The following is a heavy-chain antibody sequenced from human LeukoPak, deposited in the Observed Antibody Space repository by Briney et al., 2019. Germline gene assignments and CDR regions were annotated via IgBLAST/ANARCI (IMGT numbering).Heavy chain of an antibody. J-gene: IGHJ6*02. D-gene: IGHD2-2*01. CDR1: GFTFSNYW. CDR2: INSDGSST. Sequence: AGSLRLSCAASGFTFSNYWMHWVRQAPGKGLVWVSLINSDGSSTNYADSVQGRFTISRDNTKRTLYLQMNSLRAEDTAVYYCARTYHGYGMDVWGQGTTVTVSS. V-gene: IGHV3-74*01. CDR3: ARTYHGYGMDV.